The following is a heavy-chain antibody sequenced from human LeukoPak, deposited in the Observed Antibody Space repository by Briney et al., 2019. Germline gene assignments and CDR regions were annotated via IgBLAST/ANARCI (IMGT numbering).Heavy chain of an antibody. CDR2: IYYSGST. CDR3: ARLIGQFGNYMDV. Sequence: PSETLSLTCSVSGDSLTSDYWSWIRQSPGKGLEWIGYIYYSGSTNYNPSLQSRVTISVDTSKNQFSLKLRSVTAADTAVYYCARLIGQFGNYMDVWGKGTTVTVSS. V-gene: IGHV4-59*08. CDR1: GDSLTSDY. D-gene: IGHD3-10*01. J-gene: IGHJ6*03.